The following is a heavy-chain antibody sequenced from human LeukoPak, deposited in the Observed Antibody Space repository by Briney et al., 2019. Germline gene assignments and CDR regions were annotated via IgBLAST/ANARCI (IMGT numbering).Heavy chain of an antibody. CDR1: GGSFSGYY. CDR2: ISSSTSYI. D-gene: IGHD2-2*03. J-gene: IGHJ5*02. V-gene: IGHV3-21*01. Sequence: ETLSLTCAVYGGSFSGYYWGWIRQPPGKGLEWVSSISSSTSYIFYADSVKGRFTISRDNARNSLYLQMNSLRAEDTSLYYCARDLDIVVVPASWFDPWGQGTLVTVSS. CDR3: ARDLDIVVVPASWFDP.